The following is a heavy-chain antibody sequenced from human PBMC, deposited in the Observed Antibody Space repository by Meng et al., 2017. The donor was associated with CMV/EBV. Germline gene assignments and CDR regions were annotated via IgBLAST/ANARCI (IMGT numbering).Heavy chain of an antibody. D-gene: IGHD3-22*01. V-gene: IGHV4-39*01. CDR3: ARQGYYYDIGWFDP. CDR1: GGSISSSSYY. J-gene: IGHJ5*02. Sequence: GSLRLSCTVSGGSISSSSYYWGWIRQPPGKGLEWIGSIYYSGSTYHNPSLKSRVTISVDTSKNQFSLKLSSVTAADTAVYYCARQGYYYDIGWFDPWGQGTLVTVSS. CDR2: IYYSGST.